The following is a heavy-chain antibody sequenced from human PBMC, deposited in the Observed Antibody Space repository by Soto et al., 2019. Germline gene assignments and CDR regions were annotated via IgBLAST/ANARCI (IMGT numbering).Heavy chain of an antibody. CDR1: GYSFPDYH. D-gene: IGHD2-8*01. V-gene: IGHV1-2*04. CDR3: ARGDSTDCSNGVCSFFYNHDMDV. J-gene: IGHJ6*02. CDR2: INPKSGGT. Sequence: DSVKVSCKASGYSFPDYHIKWVRQAPGQGLEWLGRINPKSGGTSTAQKFQGWVTMTTDTSISTASMELTRLTSDDTAIYYCARGDSTDCSNGVCSFFYNHDMDVWGQGTTVTVSS.